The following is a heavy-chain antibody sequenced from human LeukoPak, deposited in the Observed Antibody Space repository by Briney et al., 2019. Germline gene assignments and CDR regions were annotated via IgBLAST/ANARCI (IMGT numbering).Heavy chain of an antibody. V-gene: IGHV5-51*01. CDR2: IYPGDSDT. D-gene: IGHD2-15*01. CDR3: ARSRVVAATGENYYYYMDV. Sequence: GESLQISCKGSGYSFTSYWIGWVRQMPGKGLEWMGIIYPGDSDTRYSPSFQGQVTISADKSISTAYLQWSSLKASDTAMYYCARSRVVAATGENYYYYMDVWGKGTTVTVSS. J-gene: IGHJ6*03. CDR1: GYSFTSYW.